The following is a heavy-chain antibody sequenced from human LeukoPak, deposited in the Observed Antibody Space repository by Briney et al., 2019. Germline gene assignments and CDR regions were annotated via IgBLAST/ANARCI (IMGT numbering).Heavy chain of an antibody. CDR2: TYYSGST. Sequence: PSETLSLTCTVSGGSISSYYWSWIRQPPGKGLEWIGYTYYSGSTNYNPSLKSRVTISVDTSKNQFSLKLSSVTAADTAVYYCARQRRSGYLTYYFDYWGQGTLVTVSS. J-gene: IGHJ4*02. V-gene: IGHV4-59*08. D-gene: IGHD5-12*01. CDR1: GGSISSYY. CDR3: ARQRRSGYLTYYFDY.